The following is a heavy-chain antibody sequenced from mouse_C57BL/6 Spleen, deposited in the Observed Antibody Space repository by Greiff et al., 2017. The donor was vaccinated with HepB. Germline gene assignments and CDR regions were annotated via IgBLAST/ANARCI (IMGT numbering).Heavy chain of an antibody. CDR1: GYTFTSYW. CDR2: IDPSDSYT. D-gene: IGHD4-1*02. CDR3: ASNWDVVDY. V-gene: IGHV1-59*01. Sequence: QVQLQQPGAELVRPGPSVKLSCKASGYTFTSYWMHWVKQRPGQGLEWIGVIDPSDSYTNYNQKFKGKATLTVDTSSSTAYMQLSSLTSEDSAVYYCASNWDVVDYWGQGTTLTVSS. J-gene: IGHJ2*01.